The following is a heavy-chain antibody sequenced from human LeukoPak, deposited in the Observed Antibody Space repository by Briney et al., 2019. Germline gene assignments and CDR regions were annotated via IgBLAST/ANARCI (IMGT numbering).Heavy chain of an antibody. V-gene: IGHV3-23*01. CDR2: ISGSGGGT. J-gene: IGHJ3*02. CDR3: AKDTVVVVAANDVFDI. Sequence: PGGSLRLSCAASGFTFSSYAMSWVRQDPGKGLEWVSSISGSGGGTYNADSVKGRFTISRDNFKNTLYLQMNSLRAEDTAVYYCAKDTVVVVAANDVFDIWGQGTMVTVSS. D-gene: IGHD2-15*01. CDR1: GFTFSSYA.